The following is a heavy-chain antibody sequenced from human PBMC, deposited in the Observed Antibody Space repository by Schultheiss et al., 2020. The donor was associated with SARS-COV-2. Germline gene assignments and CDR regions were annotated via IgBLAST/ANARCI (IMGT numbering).Heavy chain of an antibody. D-gene: IGHD4-17*01. CDR3: ARETNGDPYYFDY. V-gene: IGHV4-31*03. CDR2: IYYSGST. CDR1: GGSISSGGYY. J-gene: IGHJ4*02. Sequence: SETLSLTCTVSGGSISSGGYYWSWIRQHPGKGLEWIGYIYYSGSTYYNPSLKSRVTISVDKSKNQFSLKLSSVTAADTAVYYCARETNGDPYYFDYWGQGTLVTVSS.